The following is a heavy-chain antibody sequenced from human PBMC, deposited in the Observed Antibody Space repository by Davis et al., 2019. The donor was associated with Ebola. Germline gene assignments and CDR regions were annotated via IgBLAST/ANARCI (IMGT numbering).Heavy chain of an antibody. V-gene: IGHV4-59*01. CDR2: IYYSGST. J-gene: IGHJ5*02. CDR3: ARVGYYDSLDVFDH. Sequence: MPSETLSLTCSVSGASISSYYWSWIRQAPGKGLEWTGYIYYSGSTNYNPSLKSRVTISVDTSKNQFSLKLSSVTAANTAVYYCARVGYYDSLDVFDHWGQGTLVTVSS. CDR1: GASISSYY. D-gene: IGHD3-22*01.